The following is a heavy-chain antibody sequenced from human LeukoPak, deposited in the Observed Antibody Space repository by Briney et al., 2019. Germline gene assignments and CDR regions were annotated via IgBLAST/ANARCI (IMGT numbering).Heavy chain of an antibody. D-gene: IGHD3-22*01. V-gene: IGHV3-23*01. CDR3: AKDRQTYYYDSSGQGGDY. CDR1: AFTFSNYA. Sequence: GGSLRLSCAASAFTFSNYAMAWVRQSPGKGLEWVSATSGSGGATYYADSVKGRFTISRDNSKNTLYLQMNSLRAEDTAVYYCAKDRQTYYYDSSGQGGDYWGQGTLVTVSS. J-gene: IGHJ4*02. CDR2: TSGSGGAT.